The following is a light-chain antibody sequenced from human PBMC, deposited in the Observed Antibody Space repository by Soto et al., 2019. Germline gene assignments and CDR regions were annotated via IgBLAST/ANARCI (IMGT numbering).Light chain of an antibody. CDR1: QSISSY. CDR3: QQHNDWPAT. J-gene: IGKJ1*01. V-gene: IGKV1-39*01. Sequence: IQMTQSPSSLSASVGDRVTITCRASQSISSYLNWYQQKPGKAPKLLIYAASSLQSGVPSRFSGSGSGTEFTLTISSLQSEDFAVYYCQQHNDWPATFGQGTKVDIK. CDR2: AAS.